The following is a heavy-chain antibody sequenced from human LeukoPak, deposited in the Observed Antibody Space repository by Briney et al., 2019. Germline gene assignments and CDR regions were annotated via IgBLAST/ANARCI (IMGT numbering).Heavy chain of an antibody. V-gene: IGHV3-66*02. D-gene: IGHD3-22*01. CDR1: GFTVSSNY. CDR3: ATDYYDSSGVLDY. Sequence: GGSLRLSCAASGFTVSSNYMSWVRQAPGKGLEWVSVIYSGGSTYYADSVKGRFTISRDNSKNTLYLQMNSLRAEDTAVYYCATDYYDSSGVLDYWGRGTLVTVSS. CDR2: IYSGGST. J-gene: IGHJ4*02.